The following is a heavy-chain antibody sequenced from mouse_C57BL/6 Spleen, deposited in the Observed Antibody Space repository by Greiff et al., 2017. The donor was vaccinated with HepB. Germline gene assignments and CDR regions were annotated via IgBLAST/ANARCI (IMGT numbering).Heavy chain of an antibody. CDR2: IYPGNSDT. CDR1: GYTFTSYW. J-gene: IGHJ2*01. D-gene: IGHD2-3*01. V-gene: IGHV1-5*01. CDR3: TGGWLPYYFDY. Sequence: AQLQQSGTVLARPGASVKMSCKTSGYTFTSYWMHWVKQRPGQGLEWIGAIYPGNSDTSYNQKFKGKAKLTAVTSASTAYMELSSLTNEDSAVYYCTGGWLPYYFDYWGQGTTLTVSS.